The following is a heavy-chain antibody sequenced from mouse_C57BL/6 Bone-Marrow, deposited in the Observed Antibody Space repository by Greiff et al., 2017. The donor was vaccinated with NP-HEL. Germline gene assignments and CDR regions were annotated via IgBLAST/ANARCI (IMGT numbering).Heavy chain of an antibody. CDR1: GFSLTSYG. V-gene: IGHV2-4*01. D-gene: IGHD1-1*01. CDR3: AKWGCLTEHYYAMDY. CDR2: IWSGGST. Sequence: VQLQQSGPGLVQPSQSLSITCTVSGFSLTSYGVHWVRQPPGKGLEWLGVIWSGGSTDYNAAFISRLSISKDNSKSQVFFKMNSLQADDTAIYYCAKWGCLTEHYYAMDYWGQGTSVTVSS. J-gene: IGHJ4*01.